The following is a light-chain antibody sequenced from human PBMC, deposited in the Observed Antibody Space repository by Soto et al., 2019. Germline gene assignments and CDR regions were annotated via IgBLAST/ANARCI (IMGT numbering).Light chain of an antibody. CDR1: QSVGSY. CDR2: GAS. V-gene: IGKV3-20*01. J-gene: IGKJ5*01. Sequence: EVILKHSPGTLSFSPCERATLSFSASQSVGSYLAWYQQNPGQAPRLLIYGASNRATGIPARFSGSGSGTDFTLTISRLEPEDFAVYYCQQYGGTPPITFGQGTRLEIK. CDR3: QQYGGTPPIT.